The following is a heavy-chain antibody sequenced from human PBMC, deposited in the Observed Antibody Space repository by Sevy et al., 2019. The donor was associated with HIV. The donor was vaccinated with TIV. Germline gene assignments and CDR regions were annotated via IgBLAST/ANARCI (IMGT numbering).Heavy chain of an antibody. J-gene: IGHJ4*02. D-gene: IGHD6-13*01. CDR1: GFTFSNYA. Sequence: GGSLRLSCAASGFTFSNYAMSWVRQAPGKGLEWVSAISASGGTTFFADSFKGRFTISRDNSKNTMYLQMNSLSVEARAVYYCARSPSSPGSSSTWAAFDYWGQGTLVTVSS. CDR3: ARSPSSPGSSSTWAAFDY. V-gene: IGHV3-23*01. CDR2: ISASGGTT.